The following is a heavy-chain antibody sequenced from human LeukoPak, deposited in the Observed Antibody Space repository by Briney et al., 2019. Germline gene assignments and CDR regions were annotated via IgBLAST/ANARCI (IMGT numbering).Heavy chain of an antibody. J-gene: IGHJ4*02. CDR3: AKATYSTSPGYYFDY. CDR2: ISSSSSYV. CDR1: GFTFSSYS. V-gene: IGHV3-21*04. Sequence: PGGSLRLSCAASGFTFSSYSMNWVRQAPGKGLEWVSSISSSSSYVYYADSVKGRFTISRDNAKNSLYLQMNSLRAEDTAFYYCAKATYSTSPGYYFDYWGQGTLVTVSS. D-gene: IGHD6-6*01.